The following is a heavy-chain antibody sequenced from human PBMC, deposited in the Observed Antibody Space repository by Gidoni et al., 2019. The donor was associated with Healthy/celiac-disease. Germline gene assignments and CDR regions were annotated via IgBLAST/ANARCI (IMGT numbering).Heavy chain of an antibody. Sequence: EVQLVESGGGWVQPVRSLRHSCAASGLPFDDYAMHWVRQAPGKGLEGVSGISWNSGSIGYADSVKGRFTISRDNAKHSLYLQMNRLRAEDTALYYCAKTYYYDSSGYSDWGQGTLVTVSS. CDR1: GLPFDDYA. J-gene: IGHJ4*02. V-gene: IGHV3-9*01. D-gene: IGHD3-22*01. CDR3: AKTYYYDSSGYSD. CDR2: ISWNSGSI.